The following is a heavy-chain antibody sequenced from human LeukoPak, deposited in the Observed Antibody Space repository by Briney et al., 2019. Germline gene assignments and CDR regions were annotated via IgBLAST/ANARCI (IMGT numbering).Heavy chain of an antibody. Sequence: GGSLRLSCAASGFTFSSYAMSWVRQAPGKGLEWVSAISGSGGSTYYADSVKGRFTISRDNSKNTLYLQMNSLRAEYTAVYYCAKDRDYYGSGSFDPWGQGTLVTVSS. D-gene: IGHD3-10*01. CDR1: GFTFSSYA. J-gene: IGHJ5*02. CDR3: AKDRDYYGSGSFDP. CDR2: ISGSGGST. V-gene: IGHV3-23*01.